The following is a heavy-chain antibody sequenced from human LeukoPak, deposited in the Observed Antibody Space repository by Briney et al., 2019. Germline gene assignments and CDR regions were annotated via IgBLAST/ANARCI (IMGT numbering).Heavy chain of an antibody. Sequence: ASVKVSCKASGYTFTGYYMHWVRQAPGQGLEWMGRINPNSGGTNYAQKFQGRVTMTRDTSISTAYMELSRLRPDDTAVYYCATVGSSTSDYYYGMDVWGQGTTVTVSS. J-gene: IGHJ6*02. CDR3: ATVGSSTSDYYYGMDV. CDR2: INPNSGGT. D-gene: IGHD2-2*01. CDR1: GYTFTGYY. V-gene: IGHV1-2*06.